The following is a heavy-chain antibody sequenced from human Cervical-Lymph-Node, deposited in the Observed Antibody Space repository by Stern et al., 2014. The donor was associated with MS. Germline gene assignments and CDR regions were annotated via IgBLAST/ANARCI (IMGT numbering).Heavy chain of an antibody. CDR3: AREGKARDGYNNPFDY. J-gene: IGHJ4*01. V-gene: IGHV1-69*01. Sequence: VQLVESGAEVKKPGSSVKVSCKASGGTFSIYAFSWARQAPAQGLEWMGGIIRMCGAANYAQKFQGRFTITADGSTSTAYMDLSRLRSEDTALYYCAREGKARDGYNNPFDYWGHGTLVTVSS. CDR1: GGTFSIYA. CDR2: IIRMCGAA. D-gene: IGHD5-24*01.